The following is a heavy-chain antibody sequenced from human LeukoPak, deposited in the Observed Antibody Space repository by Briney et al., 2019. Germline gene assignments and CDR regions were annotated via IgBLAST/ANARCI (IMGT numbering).Heavy chain of an antibody. Sequence: PGGSLRLSCAASGFTFSSYSMNWVRQAPGKGLEWVSYISSSSSTIYYADSVKGRFTISRDNAKNSLYLQMNSLRAEDTAVYYCARDQGRVRYKECPWFDPWGQGTLVTVSS. CDR3: ARDQGRVRYKECPWFDP. CDR1: GFTFSSYS. J-gene: IGHJ5*02. V-gene: IGHV3-48*01. CDR2: ISSSSSTI. D-gene: IGHD5-24*01.